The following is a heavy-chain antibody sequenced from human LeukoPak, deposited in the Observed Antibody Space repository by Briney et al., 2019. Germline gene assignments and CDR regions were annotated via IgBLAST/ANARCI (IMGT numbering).Heavy chain of an antibody. V-gene: IGHV4-4*07. Sequence: SETLSLTCTVSGGSISGYYWSWIRQPAGKGLEWIGHIYTSGRTNYSPSLKSRVTMSVDTSKSQFSLKLSSVTAADTAVYYCARQSGSRGAFDIWGQGTMVIVSS. CDR1: GGSISGYY. CDR3: ARQSGSRGAFDI. D-gene: IGHD3-10*01. J-gene: IGHJ3*02. CDR2: IYTSGRT.